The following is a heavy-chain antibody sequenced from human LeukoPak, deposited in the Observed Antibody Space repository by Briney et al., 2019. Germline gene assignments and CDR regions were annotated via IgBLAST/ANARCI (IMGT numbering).Heavy chain of an antibody. Sequence: GGSLRLSCAASGFTVSSNYMSWVRQAPGKGLEWVSAISGSGGSTYYADSVKGRFTISRDNSKNTLYLQMNSLRAEDTAVYYCARQGYCSSTSCPSSFDYWGQGTLVTVSS. V-gene: IGHV3-23*01. CDR1: GFTVSSNY. D-gene: IGHD2-2*01. CDR3: ARQGYCSSTSCPSSFDY. CDR2: ISGSGGST. J-gene: IGHJ4*02.